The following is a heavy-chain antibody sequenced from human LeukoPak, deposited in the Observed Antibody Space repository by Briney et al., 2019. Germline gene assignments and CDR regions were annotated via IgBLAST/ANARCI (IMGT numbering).Heavy chain of an antibody. Sequence: PGGYLRLSCAASGFTFDNSGMHWDRQAQGKGLEWLAVISYDGTNSYYEDSVKGRFPISIDNAKNTVFLQVNSLRVEDAAVYYCAKKYDKWMVYWGQGALVTVSS. J-gene: IGHJ4*02. CDR2: ISYDGTNS. D-gene: IGHD6-19*01. CDR3: AKKYDKWMVY. CDR1: GFTFDNSG. V-gene: IGHV3-30*18.